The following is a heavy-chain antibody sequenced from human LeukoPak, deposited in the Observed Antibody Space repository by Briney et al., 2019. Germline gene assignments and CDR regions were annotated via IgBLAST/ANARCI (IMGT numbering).Heavy chain of an antibody. D-gene: IGHD1-26*01. J-gene: IGHJ5*02. CDR3: AVSETVGATGWFDP. V-gene: IGHV5-51*01. CDR1: GYSFTSYW. Sequence: GESLKISCKGSGYSFTSYWIGCGRQMPGKGLEWMGIIYPGGCDTRYSPSFQGQVTISADKSISTAYLQWSRLKASDTAMYYCAVSETVGATGWFDPWGQGTLVTVSS. CDR2: IYPGGCDT.